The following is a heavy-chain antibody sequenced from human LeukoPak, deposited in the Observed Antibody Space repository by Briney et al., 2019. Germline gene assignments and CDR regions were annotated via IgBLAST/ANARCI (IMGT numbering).Heavy chain of an antibody. CDR1: GGSISSGGYY. CDR2: IYYSGST. J-gene: IGHJ6*02. D-gene: IGHD2-21*01. Sequence: PSETLSLTCTVSGGSISSGGYYWSWIRQHPGKGLEWIGYIYYSGSTYYNPSLKSRVTISVDTSKNQFSLKLSSVTAADTAVHYCARDRKGPPIYGMDVWGQGTTVTVSS. V-gene: IGHV4-31*03. CDR3: ARDRKGPPIYGMDV.